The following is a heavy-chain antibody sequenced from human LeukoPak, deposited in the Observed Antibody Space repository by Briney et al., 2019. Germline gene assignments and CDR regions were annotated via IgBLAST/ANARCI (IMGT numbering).Heavy chain of an antibody. CDR2: INPNSGGT. Sequence: GASVKVSCKASGYTFTCYYMHWVRQAPGQGLEWMGWINPNSGGTNYAQKFQGRVTMTRDTSISTAYMELSRLRSDDTAVYYCARTWKSNYYDSSGIDYWGQGTLVTVSS. D-gene: IGHD3-22*01. CDR1: GYTFTCYY. J-gene: IGHJ4*02. CDR3: ARTWKSNYYDSSGIDY. V-gene: IGHV1-2*02.